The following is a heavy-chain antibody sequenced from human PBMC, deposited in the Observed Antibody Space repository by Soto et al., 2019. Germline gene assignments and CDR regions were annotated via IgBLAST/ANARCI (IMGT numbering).Heavy chain of an antibody. D-gene: IGHD5-18*01. CDR1: GGTFSSYA. J-gene: IGHJ4*02. Sequence: QVQLVKSGAEVKKPGSSVKVSCTASGGTFSSYAISWVRQAPGQGLEWMGGIIPIFGTANYAQKFQGRVTITADESTSTAYMERSSLRSEDTAVYYCARVKEGTAMVTSFDYWGQGTLVTVSS. V-gene: IGHV1-69*01. CDR3: ARVKEGTAMVTSFDY. CDR2: IIPIFGTA.